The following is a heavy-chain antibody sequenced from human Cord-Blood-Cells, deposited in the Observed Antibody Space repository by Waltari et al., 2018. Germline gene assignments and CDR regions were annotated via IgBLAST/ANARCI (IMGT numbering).Heavy chain of an antibody. J-gene: IGHJ4*02. V-gene: IGHV1-69*01. Sequence: QVQLVQSGAEVKKPGSSVKVSCKASGGTFSSYAIRWVRRAPGQGLAWKGGIIPIFGTANYAQKFQGRVTITADESTSTAYMELSSLRSEDTAVYYCARVGGWDSSSWYYFDYWGQGTLVTVSS. D-gene: IGHD6-13*01. CDR3: ARVGGWDSSSWYYFDY. CDR1: GGTFSSYA. CDR2: IIPIFGTA.